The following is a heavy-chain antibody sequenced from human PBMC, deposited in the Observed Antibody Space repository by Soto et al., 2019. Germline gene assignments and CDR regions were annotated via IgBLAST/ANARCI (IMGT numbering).Heavy chain of an antibody. J-gene: IGHJ4*02. CDR2: INHSGST. Sequence: SETLSLTCAVYGGSFSGYYWSWIRQPPGKGLEWIGEINHSGSTNYNPSLKSRVTISVDTSKNQFSLKLSSVTAADTAVYYCARYIAVGYNMVRGVNGAVENWGQGTLVTVSS. D-gene: IGHD3-10*01. CDR3: ARYIAVGYNMVRGVNGAVEN. CDR1: GGSFSGYY. V-gene: IGHV4-34*01.